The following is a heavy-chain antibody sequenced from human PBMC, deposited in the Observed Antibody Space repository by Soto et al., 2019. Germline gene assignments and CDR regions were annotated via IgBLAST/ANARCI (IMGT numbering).Heavy chain of an antibody. CDR1: GFTFSSYSM. CDR3: ARSQGDIVVVPAAFFDY. CDR2: IYHSGST. V-gene: IGHV4-4*02. Sequence: VQLVESGGGLVQPGGSLRLSCAASGFTFSSYSMNWVRQAPGKGLEWIGEIYHSGSTNYNPSLKSRVTISVDKSKNQFSLKLSSVTAADTAVYYCARSQGDIVVVPAAFFDYWGQGTLVTVSS. D-gene: IGHD2-2*01. J-gene: IGHJ4*02.